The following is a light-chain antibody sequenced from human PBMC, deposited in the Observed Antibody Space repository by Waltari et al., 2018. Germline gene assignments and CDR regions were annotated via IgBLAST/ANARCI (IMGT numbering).Light chain of an antibody. J-gene: IGLJ2*01. V-gene: IGLV2-23*01. Sequence: SALTQPASVSGSPGQSITISCTGTGLEVGGYNLFPWYQQPPGKAPKLMIYEGRKRPSGVSNRFSGSKSGNTASLTISGLQAEDEADYYCCSYAGSSTNVVFGGGTKLTVL. CDR1: GLEVGGYNL. CDR2: EGR. CDR3: CSYAGSSTNVV.